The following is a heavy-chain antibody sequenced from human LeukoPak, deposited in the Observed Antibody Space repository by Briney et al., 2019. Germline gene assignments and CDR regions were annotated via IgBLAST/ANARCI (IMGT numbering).Heavy chain of an antibody. V-gene: IGHV1-69*05. Sequence: GSSVKVSCKASGGTFSSYAISWVRQAPGQGLEWMGGIIPIFGTANYAQKFQGRVTITTDESTSTAYMELSSLSSEDTAVYYCARGPTSRDGYKYFDYWGQGTLVTVSS. D-gene: IGHD5-24*01. CDR2: IIPIFGTA. CDR1: GGTFSSYA. J-gene: IGHJ4*02. CDR3: ARGPTSRDGYKYFDY.